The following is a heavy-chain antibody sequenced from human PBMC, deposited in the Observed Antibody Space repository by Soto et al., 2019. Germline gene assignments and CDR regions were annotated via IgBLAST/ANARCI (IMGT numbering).Heavy chain of an antibody. J-gene: IGHJ6*02. Sequence: GESLKISCKGSGYSFTSYWIGWVRQMPGKGLEWMGIIYPGDSDTRYSPSFQGQVTISADKSISTAYLQWSSLKASDTAMYYCARCRDYDILTGYPYGMDVWGQGTTVTVSS. V-gene: IGHV5-51*01. D-gene: IGHD3-9*01. CDR3: ARCRDYDILTGYPYGMDV. CDR2: IYPGDSDT. CDR1: GYSFTSYW.